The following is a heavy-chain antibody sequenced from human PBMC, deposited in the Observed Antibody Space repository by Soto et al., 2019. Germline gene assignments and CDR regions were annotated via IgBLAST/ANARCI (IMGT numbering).Heavy chain of an antibody. V-gene: IGHV1-69*13. CDR3: ARGLTSVVPPKGNWFDL. CDR1: GGTFSSYA. D-gene: IGHD2-15*01. J-gene: IGHJ5*02. Sequence: GASVKVSCKASGGTFSSYAISWVRQAPGQGLEWMGGIIPIFGTANYAQKFQGRVTITADESTSTAYMELSSLRSEDTAVYYCARGLTSVVPPKGNWFDLWGQGILVTVSS. CDR2: IIPIFGTA.